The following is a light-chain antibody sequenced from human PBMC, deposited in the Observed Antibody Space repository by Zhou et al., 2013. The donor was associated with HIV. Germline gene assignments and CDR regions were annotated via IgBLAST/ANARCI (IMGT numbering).Light chain of an antibody. Sequence: EIVLTQSPGTLSLSPGERATLSCRASQSVSSSYLAWYQQKPGQAPRLLLFDASDRATGVPARFTGSGSGTDFTLTISSLEPEDFAVYYCQQYNNWPPWTFGQGTKVDIK. CDR1: QSVSSSY. CDR2: DAS. J-gene: IGKJ1*01. V-gene: IGKV3-11*01. CDR3: QQYNNWPPWT.